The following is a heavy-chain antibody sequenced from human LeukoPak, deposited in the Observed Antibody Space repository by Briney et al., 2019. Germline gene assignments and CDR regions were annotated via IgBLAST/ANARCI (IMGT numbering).Heavy chain of an antibody. CDR1: GFTFSNYA. J-gene: IGHJ4*02. V-gene: IGHV3-23*01. D-gene: IGHD6-19*01. CDR2: ISGTSDNT. Sequence: GGSLRLSCAASGFTFSNYAMTWVRQAPGKGLGWVSAISGTSDNTYYADSVRGRFTISRDNSKNTLYLQVNGLRAEDTAIYYCSKGRTVTGTLALDYWGQGTLVTVSS. CDR3: SKGRTVTGTLALDY.